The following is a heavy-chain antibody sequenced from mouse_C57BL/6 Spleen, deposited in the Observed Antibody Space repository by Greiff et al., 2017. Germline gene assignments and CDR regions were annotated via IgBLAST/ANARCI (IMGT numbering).Heavy chain of an antibody. D-gene: IGHD1-1*01. CDR1: GYSITSGYY. V-gene: IGHV3-6*01. Sequence: EVKLMESGPGLVKPSQSLSLTCSVTGYSITSGYYWNWIRQFPGNKLEWMGYISYDGSNNYNPSLKNRISITRDTSKNQFFLKLNSVTTEDTATYYCARGVTTGVVDYWGQGTTLTVSS. CDR3: ARGVTTGVVDY. CDR2: ISYDGSN. J-gene: IGHJ2*01.